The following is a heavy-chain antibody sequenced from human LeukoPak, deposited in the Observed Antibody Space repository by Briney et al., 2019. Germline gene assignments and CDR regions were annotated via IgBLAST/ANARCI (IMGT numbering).Heavy chain of an antibody. V-gene: IGHV3-7*01. D-gene: IGHD5-18*01. Sequence: GGSQRLSCAASGFTFSSYWMSWVRQAPGKGLEWVANIKQDGSEKYYVDSVKGRFTISRDNAKNSLYLQMNSLRAEDTAVYYCARDPGYSYGPYYYYYGMDVWGQGTTVTVSS. CDR3: ARDPGYSYGPYYYYYGMDV. J-gene: IGHJ6*02. CDR1: GFTFSSYW. CDR2: IKQDGSEK.